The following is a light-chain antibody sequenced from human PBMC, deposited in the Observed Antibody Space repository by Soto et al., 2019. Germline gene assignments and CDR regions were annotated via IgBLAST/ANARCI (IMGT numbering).Light chain of an antibody. CDR3: KQYHNSPRT. CDR2: DTS. CDR1: ESVGGSS. Sequence: ETLLTQSPGALSLSPGERATLYCRVIESVGGSSLAWYQQRPGQAPRLLIYDTSNRATGIPDRFSGSGSGTDFTLTISRLEPEDLAVYSCKQYHNSPRTFGKGTKVDIK. J-gene: IGKJ1*01. V-gene: IGKV3-20*01.